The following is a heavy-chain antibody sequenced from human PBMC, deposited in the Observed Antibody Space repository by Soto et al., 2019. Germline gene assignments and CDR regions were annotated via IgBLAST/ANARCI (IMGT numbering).Heavy chain of an antibody. CDR2: ISGSGGST. J-gene: IGHJ4*02. CDR3: AKDSWNYPRTFDY. V-gene: IGHV3-23*01. D-gene: IGHD1-7*01. CDR1: GFTFSSYA. Sequence: GSLRLSCAASGFTFSSYATSWVRQAPGKGLEWVPAISGSGGSTYYADSVKGRFTISRDNSKNTLYLQMNSLRAEDTAVYYCAKDSWNYPRTFDYWGQGTLVTVSS.